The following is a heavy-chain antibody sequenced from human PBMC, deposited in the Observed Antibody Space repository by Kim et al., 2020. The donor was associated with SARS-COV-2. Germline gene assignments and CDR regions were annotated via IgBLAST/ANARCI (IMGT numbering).Heavy chain of an antibody. J-gene: IGHJ2*01. CDR3: ARGPGTITGFSYWYFDL. Sequence: GSLRLSCAASGFTFSSYDMHWVRQATGKGLEWVSAIGTAGDTYYPGSVKGRFTISRENAKNSLYLQMNSLRAGDTAVYYCARGPGTITGFSYWYFDLWGRGTLVTVSS. V-gene: IGHV3-13*01. D-gene: IGHD1-1*01. CDR2: IGTAGDT. CDR1: GFTFSSYD.